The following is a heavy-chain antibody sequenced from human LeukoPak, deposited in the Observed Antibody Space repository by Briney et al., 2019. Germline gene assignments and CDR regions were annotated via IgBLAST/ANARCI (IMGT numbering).Heavy chain of an antibody. J-gene: IGHJ1*01. CDR2: IYSGGST. D-gene: IGHD6-19*01. Sequence: GGSLRLSCAASGFTVSSNYMSWVRQAPGRGLEWVSVIYSGGSTYYADSVKGRFTISRDNSKNTLYLQMNSLRAEDTAVYYCASPIAAVAGTGYFQHWGQGTLVTVSS. CDR3: ASPIAAVAGTGYFQH. CDR1: GFTVSSNY. V-gene: IGHV3-53*01.